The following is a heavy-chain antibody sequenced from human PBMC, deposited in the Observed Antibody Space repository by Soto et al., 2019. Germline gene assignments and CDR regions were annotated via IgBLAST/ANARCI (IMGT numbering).Heavy chain of an antibody. CDR1: GDTSTSYY. CDR3: ARDFYDSVGYTWFDS. CDR2: IHNSGTS. J-gene: IGHJ5*01. D-gene: IGHD3-22*01. Sequence: LSLTCTVSGDTSTSYYWFWIRQAPGKGLELIGHIHNSGTSTHNPSLNGRVTISIDMSKKQFSLKLTSLTSADTAVYYCARDFYDSVGYTWFDSWSQGTLVTVSS. V-gene: IGHV4-59*01.